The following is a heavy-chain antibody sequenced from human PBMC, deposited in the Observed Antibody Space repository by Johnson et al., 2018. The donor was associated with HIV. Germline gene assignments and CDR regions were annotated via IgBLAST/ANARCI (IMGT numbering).Heavy chain of an antibody. J-gene: IGHJ3*02. D-gene: IGHD1-26*01. CDR2: ISYDGSNK. CDR1: GFTFSSFA. Sequence: QVQLVESGGGVVQPGRSLRLSCAASGFTFSSFAIHWVRQAPGKGLDWVAVISYDGSNKYYADSVKGRFTISRDNSKNTLYLQMNSLRAGDTAVYYCARALGATYAFDIWGQGTMVTVSS. CDR3: ARALGATYAFDI. V-gene: IGHV3-30-3*01.